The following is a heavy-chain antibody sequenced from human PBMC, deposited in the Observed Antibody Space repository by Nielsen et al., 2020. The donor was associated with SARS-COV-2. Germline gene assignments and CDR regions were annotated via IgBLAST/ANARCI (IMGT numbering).Heavy chain of an antibody. Sequence: ASVKVSCKVSGYTLTELSMHWVRQAPGKGLEWMGGFDPEDGETIYAQKFQGRVTMTEDTSTDTACMELSSLRSEDTAVYYCATSGWTGNWFDPWGQGTLVTVSS. CDR3: ATSGWTGNWFDP. J-gene: IGHJ5*02. D-gene: IGHD6-19*01. CDR2: FDPEDGET. V-gene: IGHV1-24*01. CDR1: GYTLTELS.